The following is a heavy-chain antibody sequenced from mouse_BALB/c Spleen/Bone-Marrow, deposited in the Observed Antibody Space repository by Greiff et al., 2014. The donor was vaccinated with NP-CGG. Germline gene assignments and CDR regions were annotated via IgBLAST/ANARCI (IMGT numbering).Heavy chain of an antibody. CDR2: ISNGGGST. CDR3: ARQGTLDY. J-gene: IGHJ4*01. V-gene: IGHV5-12*02. Sequence: DVQLQESGGGLVRPGGSLKLSCATSGFTFRDYYMYWVRQTPEKRLEWVAYISNGGGSTYYPDTVKGLFTISRGNAKNTLYLQMSRLKSEDTAMYYCARQGTLDYWGQGTSVTVSS. CDR1: GFTFRDYY.